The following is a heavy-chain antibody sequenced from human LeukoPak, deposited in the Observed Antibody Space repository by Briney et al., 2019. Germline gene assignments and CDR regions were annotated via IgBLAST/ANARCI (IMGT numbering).Heavy chain of an antibody. CDR1: GFTFSTYV. V-gene: IGHV3-64D*06. J-gene: IGHJ4*02. CDR3: VRGTGY. Sequence: GGSLRLSYSVSGFTFSTYVMHWVRQAPGKGLEYVSAISSNGDNTYYADSVKRRFTISRDNSKNTLYLQMSSLRADDTAVYYCVRGTGYWGQGTLVTVSS. CDR2: ISSNGDNT.